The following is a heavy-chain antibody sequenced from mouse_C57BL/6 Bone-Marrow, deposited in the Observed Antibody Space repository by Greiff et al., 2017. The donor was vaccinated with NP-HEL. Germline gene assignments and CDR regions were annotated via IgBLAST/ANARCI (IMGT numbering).Heavy chain of an antibody. CDR2: IHPNSGST. D-gene: IGHD1-1*01. Sequence: QVQLKQPGAELVKPGASVKLSCKASGYTFTSYWMHWVKQRPGQGLEWIGMIHPNSGSTNYNEKFKSKATLTVDKSSSTAYMQLSSLTSEDSAVYDGARFGTTVVAYYYAMDYWGQGTSVTVSS. V-gene: IGHV1-64*01. J-gene: IGHJ4*01. CDR3: ARFGTTVVAYYYAMDY. CDR1: GYTFTSYW.